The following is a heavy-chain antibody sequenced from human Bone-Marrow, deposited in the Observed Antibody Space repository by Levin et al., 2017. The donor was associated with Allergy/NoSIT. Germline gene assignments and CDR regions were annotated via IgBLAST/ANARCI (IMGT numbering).Heavy chain of an antibody. CDR3: AKDGVKKAIFGVAAYYYYGMDV. CDR2: ISYDGSNK. J-gene: IGHJ6*02. CDR1: GFTFSSYG. D-gene: IGHD3-3*01. Sequence: PGGSLRLSCAASGFTFSSYGMHWVRQAPGKGLEWVAVISYDGSNKYYADSVKGRFTISRDNSKNTLYLQMNSLRAEDTAVYYCAKDGVKKAIFGVAAYYYYGMDVWGQGTTVTVSS. V-gene: IGHV3-30*18.